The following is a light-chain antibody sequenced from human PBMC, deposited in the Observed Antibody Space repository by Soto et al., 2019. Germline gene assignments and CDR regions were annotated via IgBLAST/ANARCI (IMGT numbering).Light chain of an antibody. Sequence: EIVLTQSPGTLSLSPGERATLSCRASQSFSSNLALYQQKPGQSPRLLIYGASTRATGIPARFSGSGSGTEFTLTISSLQSEDFGVYYCHQYNNLWTFGQGTKVDI. CDR2: GAS. V-gene: IGKV3-15*01. CDR3: HQYNNLWT. CDR1: QSFSSN. J-gene: IGKJ1*01.